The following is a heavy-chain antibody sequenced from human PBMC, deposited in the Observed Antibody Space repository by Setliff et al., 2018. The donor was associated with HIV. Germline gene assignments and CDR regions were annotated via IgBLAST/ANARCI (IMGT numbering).Heavy chain of an antibody. CDR3: ARYPFSGTPRAFDI. CDR1: GFSFSSYW. Sequence: GGSLRLSCAASGFSFSSYWMTWLRQAPGKGLEWVASIRHDGTEQYYLDSVRGRFTISRDNARNSLFLQMNSLTVEDAAVYYCARYPFSGTPRAFDIWGQGTVVTVSS. V-gene: IGHV3-7*03. D-gene: IGHD1-1*01. J-gene: IGHJ3*02. CDR2: IRHDGTEQ.